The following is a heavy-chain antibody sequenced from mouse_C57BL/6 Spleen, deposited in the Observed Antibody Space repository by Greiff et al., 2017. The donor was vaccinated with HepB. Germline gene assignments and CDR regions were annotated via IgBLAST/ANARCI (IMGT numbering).Heavy chain of an antibody. Sequence: VQLKESGAELVRPGSSVKMSCKTSGYTFTSYGINWVKQRPGQGLEWIGYIYIGNGYTEYNEKFKGKATLTSDTSSSTAYMQLSSLTSEDSAIYFCARMHQGIYGYSFDYWGQGTTLTVSS. CDR3: ARMHQGIYGYSFDY. D-gene: IGHD2-12*01. CDR1: GYTFTSYG. V-gene: IGHV1-58*01. J-gene: IGHJ2*01. CDR2: IYIGNGYT.